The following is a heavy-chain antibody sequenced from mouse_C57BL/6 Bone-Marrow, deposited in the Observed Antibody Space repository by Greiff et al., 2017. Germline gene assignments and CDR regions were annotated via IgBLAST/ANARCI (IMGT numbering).Heavy chain of an antibody. V-gene: IGHV1-69*01. D-gene: IGHD2-4*01. CDR3: AREIYYDYDGPYWYFDV. CDR2: IDPSDSYT. J-gene: IGHJ1*03. Sequence: QVQLQQPGAELVMPGASVKLSCKASGYTFTSYWMHWVKQRPGQGLEWIGEIDPSDSYTNYNQKFKGKSTLTVDKSSSTAYMQLRRLTSEYSAVYYCAREIYYDYDGPYWYFDVWGTGTTVTVSS. CDR1: GYTFTSYW.